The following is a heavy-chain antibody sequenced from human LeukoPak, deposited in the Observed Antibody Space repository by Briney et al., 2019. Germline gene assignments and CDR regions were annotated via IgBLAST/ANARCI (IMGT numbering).Heavy chain of an antibody. Sequence: GGSLRRSCAASGFTFSSYWMSWVRPAQGNGLEWVANIKQDGSEKYYVDSVKGRFTISRDNAKNSLYLQMNSLRAEDTAVYYCARGHPYSSSSHLYYFDYWGQGTLVTVSS. V-gene: IGHV3-7*01. J-gene: IGHJ4*02. CDR1: GFTFSSYW. D-gene: IGHD6-6*01. CDR2: IKQDGSEK. CDR3: ARGHPYSSSSHLYYFDY.